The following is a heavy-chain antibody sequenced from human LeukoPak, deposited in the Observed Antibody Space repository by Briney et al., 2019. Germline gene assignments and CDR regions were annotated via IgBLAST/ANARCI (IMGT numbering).Heavy chain of an antibody. D-gene: IGHD5-18*01. V-gene: IGHV3-7*01. Sequence: GGSLRLSCAASGFTFSSYWMSWVRQAPGKGQEWVANIKQDGSEKYYVDSVKGRFTISRDNAKNSLYLQMNSLRAEDTAVYYCARGRYSYGLIYYFDYWGQGTLVTVSS. CDR2: IKQDGSEK. CDR3: ARGRYSYGLIYYFDY. CDR1: GFTFSSYW. J-gene: IGHJ4*02.